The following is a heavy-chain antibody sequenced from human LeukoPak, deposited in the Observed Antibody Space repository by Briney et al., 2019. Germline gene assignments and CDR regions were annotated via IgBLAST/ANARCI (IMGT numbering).Heavy chain of an antibody. D-gene: IGHD5-24*01. Sequence: KFQGRVSITRDTSASTAYMELSSLRSEDTAVYYCARTGYTQSFDYWGQGTLVTVSS. J-gene: IGHJ4*02. CDR3: ARTGYTQSFDY. V-gene: IGHV1-3*01.